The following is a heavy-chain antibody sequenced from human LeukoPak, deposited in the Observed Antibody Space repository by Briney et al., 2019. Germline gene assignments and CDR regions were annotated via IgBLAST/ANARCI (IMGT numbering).Heavy chain of an antibody. Sequence: ASVKVSCKASGGTFSSYAISWVRQAPGQGLEWMGRIIPILGIANYAQKFQGRVTITADKSTSTAYMELSSLRSEDTAVYYCARNGPGTKFDPWGQGTLVTVSS. V-gene: IGHV1-69*04. J-gene: IGHJ5*02. CDR3: ARNGPGTKFDP. CDR2: IIPILGIA. CDR1: GGTFSSYA. D-gene: IGHD3-10*01.